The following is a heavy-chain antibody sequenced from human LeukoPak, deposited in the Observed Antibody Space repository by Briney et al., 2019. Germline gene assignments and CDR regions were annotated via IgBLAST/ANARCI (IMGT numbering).Heavy chain of an antibody. CDR3: ARDRRYLRFLDH. Sequence: PGGSLRLSCAASGFTFSSYDMHWVRQATGKGLEWVSAIGTAGDTYYPGSVKGRFTISRENAKNSLYLQMNSLRAGDTAVYYCARDRRYLRFLDHWGQGTLVTVSS. J-gene: IGHJ4*02. CDR1: GFTFSSYD. D-gene: IGHD3-3*01. V-gene: IGHV3-13*01. CDR2: IGTAGDT.